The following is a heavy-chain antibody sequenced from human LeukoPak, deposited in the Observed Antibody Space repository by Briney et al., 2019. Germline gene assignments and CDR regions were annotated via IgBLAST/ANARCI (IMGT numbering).Heavy chain of an antibody. CDR2: IYTGDST. D-gene: IGHD3-22*01. V-gene: IGHV3-53*01. J-gene: IGHJ3*02. CDR1: EFTVSRKY. CDR3: ARDRVDYYDSSGYTEEEYAFDI. Sequence: PGGSLRLSCAASEFTVSRKYMTWVRQAPGKGLEWVSAIYTGDSTDYADSVKGRFTISRDNAKNSLYLQMNSLRAEDTAVYYCARDRVDYYDSSGYTEEEYAFDIWGQGTMVTVSS.